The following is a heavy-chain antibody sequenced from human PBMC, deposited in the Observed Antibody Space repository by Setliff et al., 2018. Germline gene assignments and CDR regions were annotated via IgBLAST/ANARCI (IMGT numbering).Heavy chain of an antibody. J-gene: IGHJ5*02. CDR1: GFNFSSYA. CDR3: GRDVFDFRTGQGGP. Sequence: GGSLRLSCAASGFNFSSYAFNWVRQAPGKGLEWVSSLDGDSGHIYYADSLRGRFTISRDNARNSLYLQMNDLRAEDTSVYYCGRDVFDFRTGQGGPWGQGTRVTVSS. D-gene: IGHD3-3*01. CDR2: LDGDSGHI. V-gene: IGHV3-21*01.